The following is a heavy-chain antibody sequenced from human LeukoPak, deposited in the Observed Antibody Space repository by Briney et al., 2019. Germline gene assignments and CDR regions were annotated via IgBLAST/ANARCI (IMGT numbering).Heavy chain of an antibody. D-gene: IGHD2-2*01. V-gene: IGHV4-30-2*03. J-gene: IGHJ4*02. CDR1: GGSISSGGYY. Sequence: SQTLSLTCTVSGGSISSGGYYWSWIRQPPGKGLEWIGEIYHSGSTNYNPSLKSRVTISVDTSKNQFSLKLSSVTAADTAVYYCAQGVPAAMWGQGTLVTVSS. CDR3: AQGVPAAM. CDR2: IYHSGST.